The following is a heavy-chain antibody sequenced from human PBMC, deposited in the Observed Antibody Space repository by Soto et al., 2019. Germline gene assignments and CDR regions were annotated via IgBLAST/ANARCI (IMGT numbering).Heavy chain of an antibody. V-gene: IGHV3-23*01. CDR1: GFTFSSFG. J-gene: IGHJ4*02. CDR3: AKSKDSTIFGVVIYYFDY. D-gene: IGHD3-3*01. CDR2: LSPNGGST. Sequence: EVQLLESGGDLVQPGGSLRLSCAASGFTFSSFGMNWVRQAPGKGLEWVSSLSPNGGSTYYADSVKGRFSISRDNAKNTLFLQMNSLRAEDTAVYYCAKSKDSTIFGVVIYYFDYWGQGNPVTVSA.